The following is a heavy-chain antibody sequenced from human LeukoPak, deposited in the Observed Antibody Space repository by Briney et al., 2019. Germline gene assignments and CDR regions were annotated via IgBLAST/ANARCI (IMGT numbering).Heavy chain of an antibody. CDR3: AKDGGSWYSFDY. J-gene: IGHJ4*02. D-gene: IGHD6-13*01. Sequence: PGGSLRLSCAASGFTFSSYTMSWVRQAPGKGLEWVSAISGSGGSTYYADSVKGRFTISRDNSKNTLYLQMNSPRAEDTAVYYCAKDGGSWYSFDYWGQGTLVTVSS. V-gene: IGHV3-23*01. CDR2: ISGSGGST. CDR1: GFTFSSYT.